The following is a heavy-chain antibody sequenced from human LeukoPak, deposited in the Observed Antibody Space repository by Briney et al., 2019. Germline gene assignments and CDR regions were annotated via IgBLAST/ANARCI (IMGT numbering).Heavy chain of an antibody. D-gene: IGHD6-19*01. V-gene: IGHV4-34*01. CDR1: GGSFSGYY. CDR2: INHSGST. Sequence: SETLSLTCAVYGGSFSGYYWSWIRQPPGKGLEWIGEINHSGSTNYNPSLKSRVTISVDTSKNQFSLKLSSVTAADTAVYYYARKQWPTGGTNFDYWGQGTLVTVSS. J-gene: IGHJ4*02. CDR3: ARKQWPTGGTNFDY.